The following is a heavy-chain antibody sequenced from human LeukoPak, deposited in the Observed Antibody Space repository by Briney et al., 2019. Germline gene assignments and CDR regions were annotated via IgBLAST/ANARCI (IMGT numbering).Heavy chain of an antibody. CDR3: ARGGGYYFDY. CDR2: ISSSSSHT. CDR1: GFTFSDSY. Sequence: PGGTLRLSCAASGFTFSDSYMNWICHAPAQGLDFLSYISSSSSHTSYADSVEGGFTISRDNAKNSLYLQMNSLRAEDTAVYYCARGGGYYFDYWGQGTLITVSS. V-gene: IGHV3-11*06. J-gene: IGHJ4*02. D-gene: IGHD4-23*01.